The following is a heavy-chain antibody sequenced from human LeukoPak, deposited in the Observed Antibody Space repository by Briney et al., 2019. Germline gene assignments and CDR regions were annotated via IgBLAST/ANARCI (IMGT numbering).Heavy chain of an antibody. V-gene: IGHV5-51*01. CDR2: IYPGDSDT. CDR3: ARQVNYATTYYYYGMDV. Sequence: GESLQISCKGSGYSFTSYWIDWVRQVPGKGLEGMGIIYPGDSDTRYSPSFQGQVTISADKSISTAYLQWSSLKASDTAMYYCARQVNYATTYYYYGMDVWGQGTTVTVSS. D-gene: IGHD1-7*01. CDR1: GYSFTSYW. J-gene: IGHJ6*02.